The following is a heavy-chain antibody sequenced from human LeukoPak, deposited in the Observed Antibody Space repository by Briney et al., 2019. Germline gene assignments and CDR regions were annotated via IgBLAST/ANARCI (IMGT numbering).Heavy chain of an antibody. J-gene: IGHJ4*02. Sequence: PGGSLRLSCAGSGFTFSSFPMTWIRQAPGEGLEWVSFISGSGGTTHYADSVRGRFTVSRDNSNNTLYLHMASLADDDTAIYYCAKDAPLIAVATSWGQGTLVIVSS. CDR2: ISGSGGTT. D-gene: IGHD6-19*01. CDR1: GFTFSSFP. V-gene: IGHV3-23*01. CDR3: AKDAPLIAVATS.